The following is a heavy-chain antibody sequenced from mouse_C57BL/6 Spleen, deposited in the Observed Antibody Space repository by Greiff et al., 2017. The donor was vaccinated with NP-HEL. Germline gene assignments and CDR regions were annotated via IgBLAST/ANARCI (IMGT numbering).Heavy chain of an antibody. CDR1: GYTFTSYW. V-gene: IGHV1-74*01. Sequence: QVQLQQPGAELVKPGASVKVSCKASGYTFTSYWMHWVKQRPGQGLEWIGRIHPSDSDTNYNQKFKGKATLTVDKSSSTAYMQLSILTSEDSAVYYCAAQLYQYYFDYGGQGTTLTVSS. CDR2: IHPSDSDT. J-gene: IGHJ2*01. D-gene: IGHD5-1-1*01. CDR3: AAQLYQYYFDY.